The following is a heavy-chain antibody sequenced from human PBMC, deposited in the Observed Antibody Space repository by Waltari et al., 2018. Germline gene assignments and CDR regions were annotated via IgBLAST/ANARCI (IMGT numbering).Heavy chain of an antibody. Sequence: QVQLQESGPGLVKPSETLSLTCTVSGGSISSYYWSWIRQPPGKGLEWIGYIYYSGGTNYNPSLKSQVTISVDTSKNQFSLKLSSVTAADTAVYYCARGGVYGDSRPYYFDYWGQGTLVTVSS. CDR2: IYYSGGT. V-gene: IGHV4-59*01. D-gene: IGHD4-17*01. J-gene: IGHJ4*02. CDR1: GGSISSYY. CDR3: ARGGVYGDSRPYYFDY.